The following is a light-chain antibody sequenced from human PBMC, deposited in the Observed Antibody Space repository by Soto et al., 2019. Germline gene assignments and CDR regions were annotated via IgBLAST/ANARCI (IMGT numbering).Light chain of an antibody. CDR3: SSYTSISTLV. CDR1: NSDVGGDNY. CDR2: DVS. V-gene: IGLV2-14*01. J-gene: IGLJ1*01. Sequence: QSALTQPASVSGSPGQALTISCTGTNSDVGGDNYVSWYQQHPGEAPKLMIYDVSNRPSGVSNRFSGSKSGNTASLTISGLQAEDEADYYCSSYTSISTLVFGTGTKVTVL.